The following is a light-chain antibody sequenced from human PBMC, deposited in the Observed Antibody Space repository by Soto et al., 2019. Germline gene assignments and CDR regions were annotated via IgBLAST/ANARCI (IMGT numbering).Light chain of an antibody. CDR3: QQYTNTNNPWM. V-gene: IGKV1-5*01. CDR2: DAS. CDR1: QTISTW. J-gene: IGKJ1*01. Sequence: DIPVTQSPPTLSASVGDRVTITCRASQTISTWMAWYQQKPGKAPKLLVYDASTLQSGVASRFSGSGSGTEFTLIISGLQPDDSATYYCQQYTNTNNPWMFGQRTKVEI.